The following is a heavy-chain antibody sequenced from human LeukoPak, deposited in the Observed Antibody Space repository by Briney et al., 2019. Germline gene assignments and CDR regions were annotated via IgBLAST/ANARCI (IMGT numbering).Heavy chain of an antibody. Sequence: GGSLRLSCAASGFTFSSCAMSWVRQAPGKGLEWVSYISSTSSVIYYADSVKGRFTISRDNAKNSLYLQMNSLRAEDTAVYYCARNLPAADYWGQGTLVTVSS. CDR1: GFTFSSCA. D-gene: IGHD2-2*01. J-gene: IGHJ4*02. CDR3: ARNLPAADY. CDR2: ISSTSSVI. V-gene: IGHV3-48*04.